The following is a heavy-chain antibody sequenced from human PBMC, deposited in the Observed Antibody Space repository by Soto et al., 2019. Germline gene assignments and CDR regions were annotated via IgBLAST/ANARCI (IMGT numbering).Heavy chain of an antibody. CDR3: AARVGSSALYYYGMGV. Sequence: GESLKISCKGSGYRLTNYWIGWVRQMPGKGLEWMGTIDPGDSDTRYSPSFQGQVTISVDKSISTAYLQWSSLKASDTAMYYCAARVGSSALYYYGMGVLRQVTTVTASS. CDR1: GYRLTNYW. D-gene: IGHD3-10*01. CDR2: IDPGDSDT. V-gene: IGHV5-51*01. J-gene: IGHJ6*02.